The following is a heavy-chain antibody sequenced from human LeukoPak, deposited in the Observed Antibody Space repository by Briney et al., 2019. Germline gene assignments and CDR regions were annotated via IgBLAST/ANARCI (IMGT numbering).Heavy chain of an antibody. J-gene: IGHJ4*02. Sequence: GGSLRLSCAASGFTVSSNYMSWVRQAPGEGLEWVSVIYSGGSTYYADSVKGRFTISRDNSKNTLYLQMNSLRAEDTAVYYCASTEAYDYVWGSYRFSYWGQGTLVTVSS. CDR1: GFTVSSNY. CDR3: ASTEAYDYVWGSYRFSY. D-gene: IGHD3-16*02. CDR2: IYSGGST. V-gene: IGHV3-53*01.